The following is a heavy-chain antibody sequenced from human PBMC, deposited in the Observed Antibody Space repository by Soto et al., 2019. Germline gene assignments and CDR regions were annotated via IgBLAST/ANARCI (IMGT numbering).Heavy chain of an antibody. V-gene: IGHV3-21*04. J-gene: IGHJ4*02. D-gene: IGHD3-10*01. CDR2: ISSTTNYI. CDR3: ATLNNPPESNDY. CDR1: GFTFTRYS. Sequence: GGSLRLSCAASGFTFTRYSMNWVRQAPGKGLEWVSSISSTTNYIYYGDSMKGRFTISRDNAKNSLYLEMNSLRAEDTAVYHCATLNNPPESNDYWGQGTRVTVSS.